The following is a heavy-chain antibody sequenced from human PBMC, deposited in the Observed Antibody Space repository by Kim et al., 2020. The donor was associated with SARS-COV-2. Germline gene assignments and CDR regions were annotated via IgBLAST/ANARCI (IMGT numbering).Heavy chain of an antibody. Sequence: SVKVSCKASGGTFSSYAISWVRQAPGQGLEWMGGIIPIFGTANYAQKFQGRVTITADESTSTAYMELSSLRSEDTAVYYCARNFEGIRAFDIWGQGTMVTVSS. CDR3: ARNFEGIRAFDI. CDR1: GGTFSSYA. CDR2: IIPIFGTA. D-gene: IGHD3-9*01. J-gene: IGHJ3*02. V-gene: IGHV1-69*13.